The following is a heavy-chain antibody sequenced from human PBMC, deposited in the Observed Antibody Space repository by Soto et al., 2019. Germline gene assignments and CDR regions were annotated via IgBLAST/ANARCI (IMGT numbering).Heavy chain of an antibody. Sequence: QVQLVESGGGVVQPGRSLRLSCAASGFIFSTYGMHWVRQAPGKGLEWVAVIWNDGSNKQYADSVKGRFTISRDNSENTMYLQMNSLRSEDTAVYYCASDRLTKYGEGHLYYFDYWGQGALVTVSS. D-gene: IGHD3-3*01. J-gene: IGHJ4*02. CDR3: ASDRLTKYGEGHLYYFDY. CDR1: GFIFSTYG. V-gene: IGHV3-33*01. CDR2: IWNDGSNK.